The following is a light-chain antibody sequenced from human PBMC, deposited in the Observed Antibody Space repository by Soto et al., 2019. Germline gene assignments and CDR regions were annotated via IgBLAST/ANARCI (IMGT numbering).Light chain of an antibody. CDR3: QSYDSSPSGLYV. Sequence: QSVRTQPPSVSGAPGQRVTISCTGSSSNIGAGYDVHWYQQLPGTAPKLLIYGNSNRPSGVPDRFSGSKSGTSASLAITGLQAEDDSDYYCQSYDSSPSGLYVVGTGTKVT. CDR1: SSNIGAGYD. V-gene: IGLV1-40*01. J-gene: IGLJ1*01. CDR2: GNS.